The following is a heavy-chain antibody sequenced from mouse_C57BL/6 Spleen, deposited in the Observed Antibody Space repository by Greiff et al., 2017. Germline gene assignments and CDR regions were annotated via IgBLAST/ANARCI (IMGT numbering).Heavy chain of an antibody. CDR1: GYTFTDYN. J-gene: IGHJ4*01. Sequence: EVQLQQSGPELVKPGASVKIPCKASGYTFTDYNMDWVKQSHGKSLEWIGDINPNNGGTIYNQKFKGKATLTVDKSSSTAYMELRSLTSEDTAVYYCARSLITTVVASYYYAMDYWGQGTSVTVSS. V-gene: IGHV1-18*01. D-gene: IGHD1-1*01. CDR3: ARSLITTVVASYYYAMDY. CDR2: INPNNGGT.